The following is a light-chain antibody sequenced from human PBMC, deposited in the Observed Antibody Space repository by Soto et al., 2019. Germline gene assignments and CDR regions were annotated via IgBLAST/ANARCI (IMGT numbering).Light chain of an antibody. Sequence: QSALTQPRSVSGSPGQSITMSCTGANSDVDNYNFVSWYQQHPGRAPKLIIYDFTKRPSGVPDRFSGSRSGNTASLTISGLQADDEAAYYCCSCTGTYVFESGTKVTVL. J-gene: IGLJ1*01. CDR3: CSCTGTYV. CDR1: NSDVDNYNF. CDR2: DFT. V-gene: IGLV2-11*01.